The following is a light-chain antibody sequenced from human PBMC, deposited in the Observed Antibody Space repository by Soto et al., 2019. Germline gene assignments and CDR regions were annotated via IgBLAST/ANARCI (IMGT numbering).Light chain of an antibody. CDR2: EVT. V-gene: IGLV2-14*01. CDR3: SSYTSNSTVV. Sequence: QAVLTQPASVSGSPGQSITISCTGTSSDVGGYDYVSWYQQHPGKAPKLMIYEVTNRPSGVSTRFSGSKSGNTASLTISGLQAEDEADYYCSSYTSNSTVVFGGGTKLTVL. CDR1: SSDVGGYDY. J-gene: IGLJ2*01.